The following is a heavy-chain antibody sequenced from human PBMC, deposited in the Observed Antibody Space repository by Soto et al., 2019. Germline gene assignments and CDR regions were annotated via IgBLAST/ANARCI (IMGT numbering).Heavy chain of an antibody. CDR1: GYSFTSYW. V-gene: IGHV5-51*01. CDR2: IYPGDSDT. D-gene: IGHD6-19*01. Sequence: PGESLKISCKGSGYSFTSYWIGWVRQMPGKGLEWMGIIYPGDSDTRYSPSFQGQVTISADKSISTAYLQWSSLKASDTAMYYCARHNSVAVAGNNYDNYYYGMDVWGQGTTVTVSS. CDR3: ARHNSVAVAGNNYDNYYYGMDV. J-gene: IGHJ6*02.